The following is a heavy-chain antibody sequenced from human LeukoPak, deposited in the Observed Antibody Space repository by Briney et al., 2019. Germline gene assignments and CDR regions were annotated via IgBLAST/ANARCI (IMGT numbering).Heavy chain of an antibody. CDR1: GGSFSGYY. J-gene: IGHJ4*02. CDR2: IYTSGST. D-gene: IGHD3-22*01. CDR3: ARDVIAVSSGYYYDY. V-gene: IGHV4-4*07. Sequence: SETPSLTCAVYGGSFSGYYWSWIRQPAGKGLEWIGRIYTSGSTNYNPSLKSRVTMSVDTSKNQFSLKLSSVTAADTAVYYCARDVIAVSSGYYYDYWGQGTLVTVSS.